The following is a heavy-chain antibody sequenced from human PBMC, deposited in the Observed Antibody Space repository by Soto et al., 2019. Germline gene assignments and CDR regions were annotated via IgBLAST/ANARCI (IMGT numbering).Heavy chain of an antibody. CDR3: ARGFDFWSGSYFDY. CDR2: ISYDGSNK. J-gene: IGHJ4*02. D-gene: IGHD3-3*01. CDR1: GFTFSYDA. Sequence: PGGSLRLSCAASGFTFSYDALHWVRQAPGKGLEWVALISYDGSNKYYADSVKGRFTISRDNSKNTLYLQMNSLRTEDTAVYYCARGFDFWSGSYFDYWGQGTLVTVSS. V-gene: IGHV3-30-3*01.